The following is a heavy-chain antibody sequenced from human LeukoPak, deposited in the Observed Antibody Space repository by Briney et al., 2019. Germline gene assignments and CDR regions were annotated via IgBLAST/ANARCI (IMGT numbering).Heavy chain of an antibody. CDR2: INPNNGGT. CDR3: AGEDNSSGYRPFDI. CDR1: GYTFTSYY. Sequence: GASVKVSCKASGYTFTSYYMHWVRQAPGQGLEWMGRINPNNGGTNYAQKFQGRVTMTRDMSMSTAYMELSRLRSVDTAVYYCAGEDNSSGYRPFDIWGQGTMATVPS. V-gene: IGHV1-2*06. J-gene: IGHJ3*02. D-gene: IGHD3-22*01.